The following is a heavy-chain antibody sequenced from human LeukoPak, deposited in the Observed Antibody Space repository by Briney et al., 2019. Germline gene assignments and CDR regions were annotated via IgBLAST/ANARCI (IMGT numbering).Heavy chain of an antibody. D-gene: IGHD3-10*01. Sequence: GGSLRLSCAASGFTFSSYWMSWVRQAPGKGLEWVANIKQDGSEKYYVDSVKGRFTISRDNAKNSLYLQMNSLRAEDTAVYFCAKVGDGFGELLGTGYFDYWGQGTLVTVSS. J-gene: IGHJ4*02. CDR2: IKQDGSEK. CDR3: AKVGDGFGELLGTGYFDY. V-gene: IGHV3-7*01. CDR1: GFTFSSYW.